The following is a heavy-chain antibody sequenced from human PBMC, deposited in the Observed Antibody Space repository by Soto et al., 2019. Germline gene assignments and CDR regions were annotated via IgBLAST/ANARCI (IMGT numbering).Heavy chain of an antibody. CDR2: IYHSGST. V-gene: IGHV4-30-2*01. J-gene: IGHJ5*02. Sequence: QLQLQESGSGLVKPSQTLSLTCAVSGGSISSGGYSWSWIRQPPGKGLEWIGYIYHSGSTYYNPSLXRXXTVAVAWSTNQFSLKLGSVPAADTAVYSCARLPSPWGQGTLVTVSS. CDR1: GGSISSGGYS. CDR3: ARLPSP.